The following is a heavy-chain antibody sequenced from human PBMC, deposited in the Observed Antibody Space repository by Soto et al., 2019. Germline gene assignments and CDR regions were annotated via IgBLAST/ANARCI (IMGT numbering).Heavy chain of an antibody. CDR3: ARGDDSSGYYYVY. Sequence: EVQLVESGGGXXXXXXXLRLSCAASGFTFSSYSMNWVRQAPGKGLEWVSYISSSSSTIYYADSVKGRFTISRDNAKNSLYLQMNSLRAEDTAVYYCARGDDSSGYYYVYWGQGTLVTVSS. V-gene: IGHV3-48*01. D-gene: IGHD3-22*01. J-gene: IGHJ4*02. CDR1: GFTFSSYS. CDR2: ISSSSSTI.